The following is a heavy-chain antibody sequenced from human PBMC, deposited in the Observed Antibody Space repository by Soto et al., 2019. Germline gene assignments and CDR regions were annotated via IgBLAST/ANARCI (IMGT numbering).Heavy chain of an antibody. CDR1: GFTFSSYA. V-gene: IGHV3-23*01. CDR2: ISGSGGST. CDR3: AKIGYYGSGNYYPKNHYFDY. D-gene: IGHD3-10*01. Sequence: GGSLRLSCAASGFTFSSYAMSWVRQAPGKGLEWVSAISGSGGSTYYADSVKGRFTISRDNSKNTLYLQMNSLRAEDTAVYYCAKIGYYGSGNYYPKNHYFDYWAQGTLVTVSS. J-gene: IGHJ4*02.